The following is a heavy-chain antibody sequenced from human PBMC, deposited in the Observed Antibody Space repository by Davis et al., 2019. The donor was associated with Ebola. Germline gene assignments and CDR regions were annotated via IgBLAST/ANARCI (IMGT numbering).Heavy chain of an antibody. CDR3: ARRQWELYQYGMDV. CDR1: GGFVSSGGYS. Sequence: MPSETLSLTCAVSGGFVSSGGYSWSWIRQPPGKGLEWIGYYYYTGSTHYSPSLKSRVTISIDTSKNQFSLYLSSVTAADTAVYYCARRQWELYQYGMDVWGQGTTVTVSS. V-gene: IGHV4-30-4*07. CDR2: YYYTGST. J-gene: IGHJ6*02. D-gene: IGHD1-26*01.